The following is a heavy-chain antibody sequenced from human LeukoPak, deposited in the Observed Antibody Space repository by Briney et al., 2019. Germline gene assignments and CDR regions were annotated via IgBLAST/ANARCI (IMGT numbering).Heavy chain of an antibody. J-gene: IGHJ4*02. V-gene: IGHV3-48*01. D-gene: IGHD3-3*01. Sequence: QTGGSLRLSCAASGFTFSSYSMNWVRQAPGKGLEWVSYISSSSSTIYYADSVKGRFTISRDNAKNSLYLQMNSLRAEDTAVYYCARDGRTIFGVVNYWGQGTLVTVSS. CDR1: GFTFSSYS. CDR2: ISSSSSTI. CDR3: ARDGRTIFGVVNY.